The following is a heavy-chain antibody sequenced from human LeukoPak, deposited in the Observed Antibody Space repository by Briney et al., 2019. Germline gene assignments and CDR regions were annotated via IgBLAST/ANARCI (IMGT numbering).Heavy chain of an antibody. CDR1: GGSFSGYY. CDR2: INHSGCT. Sequence: KASETLSLTCAVYGGSFSGYYWSWIRQPPGKGLEWIGEINHSGCTNYNPSLKSRVTISVDTSKNQFSLKLSSVTAADTAVYYCARFPPYYGDGGYWGQGTLVTVSS. D-gene: IGHD4-17*01. V-gene: IGHV4-34*01. CDR3: ARFPPYYGDGGY. J-gene: IGHJ4*02.